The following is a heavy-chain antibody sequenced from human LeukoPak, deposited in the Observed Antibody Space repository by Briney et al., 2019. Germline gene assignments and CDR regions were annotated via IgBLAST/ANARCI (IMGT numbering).Heavy chain of an antibody. V-gene: IGHV4-59*01. J-gene: IGHJ4*02. D-gene: IGHD3-16*01. CDR3: ARGNVDYVWGSSYHFDY. Sequence: SETLSLTCTVSGGSISSYYWSWIRQPPGKGLEWIGHIYYTGSTNYNPSLKSRVTISVDTSKNQFSLKLSSVTAADTAVYYCARGNVDYVWGSSYHFDYWGQGTLVTVSS. CDR1: GGSISSYY. CDR2: IYYTGST.